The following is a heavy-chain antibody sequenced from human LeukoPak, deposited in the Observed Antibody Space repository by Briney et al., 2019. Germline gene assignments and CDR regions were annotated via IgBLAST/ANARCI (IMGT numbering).Heavy chain of an antibody. Sequence: GGSLRLSCAASGFTFSNTWMNWVRQAPGKGLEWVGRIQSRTDGGTTEYAAPVKGRFTISRDDSKTTLYLQMNSLKTEDTAVYYCATLTVRGVINIWGQGTLVTVSS. CDR2: IQSRTDGGTT. J-gene: IGHJ4*02. CDR3: ATLTVRGVINI. D-gene: IGHD3-10*01. V-gene: IGHV3-15*01. CDR1: GFTFSNTW.